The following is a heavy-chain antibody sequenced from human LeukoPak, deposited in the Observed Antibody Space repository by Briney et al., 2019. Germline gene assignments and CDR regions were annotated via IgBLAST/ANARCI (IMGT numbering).Heavy chain of an antibody. V-gene: IGHV3-9*01. CDR1: GFTFDDYA. CDR2: ISWNSGSI. D-gene: IGHD3-10*01. CDR3: AKDVGESRFYFDY. Sequence: PGGSLRLSCAASGFTFDDYAMHWVRQAPGKGLEWVSGISWNSGSIGYADSVKGRLTISRDNAKNSLYLQMNSLRAEDTALYYCAKDVGESRFYFDYWGQGTLVTVSS. J-gene: IGHJ4*02.